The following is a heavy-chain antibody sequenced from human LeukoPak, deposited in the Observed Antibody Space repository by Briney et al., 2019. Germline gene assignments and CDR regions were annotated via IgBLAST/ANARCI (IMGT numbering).Heavy chain of an antibody. Sequence: GGSLRLSCAASGFTLSSYSMNWVRQAPGKGLEWVSSISSSSSYIYYADSVKGRFTISRDNAKNSLYLQMNSLRAEDTAVYYCARGGIYDFWSGSNWFDPWGQGTLVTVSS. CDR2: ISSSSSYI. V-gene: IGHV3-21*01. J-gene: IGHJ5*02. D-gene: IGHD3-3*01. CDR3: ARGGIYDFWSGSNWFDP. CDR1: GFTLSSYS.